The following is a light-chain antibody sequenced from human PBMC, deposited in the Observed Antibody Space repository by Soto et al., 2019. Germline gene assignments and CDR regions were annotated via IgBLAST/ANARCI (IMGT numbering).Light chain of an antibody. Sequence: QSVLTQPPSVSGSPGQSVTISFTGTSSDVGSYNRVSWYQQPPGTAPKLMIYEVSNRPSGVPDRFSGSKSGNTASLTISGLQAEDEADYYCSSYTGSSTYVFGTGTKVTVL. V-gene: IGLV2-18*02. CDR1: SSDVGSYNR. J-gene: IGLJ1*01. CDR2: EVS. CDR3: SSYTGSSTYV.